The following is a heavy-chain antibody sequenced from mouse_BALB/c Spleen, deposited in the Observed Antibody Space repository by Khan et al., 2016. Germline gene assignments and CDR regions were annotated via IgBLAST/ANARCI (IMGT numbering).Heavy chain of an antibody. V-gene: IGHV2-2*02. D-gene: IGHD1-1*01. J-gene: IGHJ4*01. CDR3: ARNGITTVDYYAMDY. CDR1: GFSLTSYG. CDR2: IWSGGST. Sequence: QVQLKESGPGLVQPSQSLSNTCTVSGFSLTSYGVHWVRQSPGKGLEWLGVIWSGGSTDYNAAFISRLSISKDNSKSQVFFKMNSLQANDTAIYYCARNGITTVDYYAMDYWGQGTSVTVSS.